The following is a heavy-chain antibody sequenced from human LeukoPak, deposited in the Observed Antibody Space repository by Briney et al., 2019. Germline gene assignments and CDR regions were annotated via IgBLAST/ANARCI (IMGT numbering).Heavy chain of an antibody. CDR2: IYHSGST. Sequence: SQTLSLTCAVSGGSISSGGYPWSWIRQPPGKGLEWIGYIYHSGSTYYNPSLKSRVTISVDRSKNQFSLKLSSVTAADTAVYYCARGVSSYGLWYFDYWGQGTLVTVSS. J-gene: IGHJ4*02. D-gene: IGHD5-18*01. V-gene: IGHV4-30-2*01. CDR3: ARGVSSYGLWYFDY. CDR1: GGSISSGGYP.